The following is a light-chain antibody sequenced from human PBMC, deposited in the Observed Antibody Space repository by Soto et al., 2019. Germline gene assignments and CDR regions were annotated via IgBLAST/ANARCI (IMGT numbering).Light chain of an antibody. CDR1: QGIRKD. CDR3: QQYDSSSPET. Sequence: DIQMTQSPSSLSASAGDRVTITCRASQGIRKDLGWYQQKPGKAPKRLIYKASSLESGVPSRFSGSGSGTEFTLTISSLQPDDFATYYCQQYDSSSPETFGQGTKVDIK. J-gene: IGKJ1*01. V-gene: IGKV1-17*01. CDR2: KAS.